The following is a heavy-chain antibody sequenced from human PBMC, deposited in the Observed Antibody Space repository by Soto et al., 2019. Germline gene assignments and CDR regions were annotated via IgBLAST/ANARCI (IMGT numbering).Heavy chain of an antibody. Sequence: QVQLQESGPGLVEPSQTLSLTCTVSGGSISSVTYYWSWIRQHPGKGLEWIGYIYHSGSSYYNPSRESRVSISVDTSKNHFSLYLNSVTAADTDVYYCARDIFRGANDLWGQGTLVTVSS. CDR1: GGSISSVTYY. CDR3: ARDIFRGANDL. D-gene: IGHD2-15*01. CDR2: IYHSGSS. V-gene: IGHV4-31*03. J-gene: IGHJ5*02.